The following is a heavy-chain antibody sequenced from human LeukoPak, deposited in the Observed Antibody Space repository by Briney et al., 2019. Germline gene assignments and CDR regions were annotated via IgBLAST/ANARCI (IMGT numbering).Heavy chain of an antibody. D-gene: IGHD3-10*01. CDR3: ARKAYYYGSGSYSDY. CDR2: IKQDGSEK. Sequence: GGSLRLSCAASGFTFSSYWMSWVRQAPGKGLEWVANIKQDGSEKHYVDSVKGRFTISRDNAKNSLYLQMNSLRAEDTAVYYCARKAYYYGSGSYSDYWGQGTLVTVSS. V-gene: IGHV3-7*01. CDR1: GFTFSSYW. J-gene: IGHJ4*02.